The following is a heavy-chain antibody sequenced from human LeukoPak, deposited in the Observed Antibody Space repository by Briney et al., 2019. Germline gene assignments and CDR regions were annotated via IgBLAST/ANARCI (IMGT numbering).Heavy chain of an antibody. Sequence: GGSLRLSCAASGFTFNSYAMTWVRQAPGKGLEWVSAISGGGVNTYYADSVRGRFTISRDNSKNMLYLQMNSLRAEDTAVYYCARGGGHLDCWGQGTLVTVSS. D-gene: IGHD4-23*01. J-gene: IGHJ4*02. CDR2: ISGGGVNT. CDR3: ARGGGHLDC. CDR1: GFTFNSYA. V-gene: IGHV3-23*01.